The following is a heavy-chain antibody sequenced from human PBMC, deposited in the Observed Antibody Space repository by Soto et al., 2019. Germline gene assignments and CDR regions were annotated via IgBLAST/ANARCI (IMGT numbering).Heavy chain of an antibody. CDR3: ARLGGEYSGYDDSDS. D-gene: IGHD5-12*01. CDR1: GGSISSYY. J-gene: IGHJ4*02. CDR2: IYYSGST. Sequence: PSETLALTCTVSGGSISSYYWSWIRQPPGKGLEWIGYIYYSGSTNYNPSLKSRVTISVDTSKNQFSLKLSSVTAADTAVYYCARLGGEYSGYDDSDSWGQGTLVTGSS. V-gene: IGHV4-59*08.